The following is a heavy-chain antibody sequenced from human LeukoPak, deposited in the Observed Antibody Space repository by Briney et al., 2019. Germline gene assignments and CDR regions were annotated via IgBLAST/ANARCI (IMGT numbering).Heavy chain of an antibody. CDR1: GFTFSSYG. J-gene: IGHJ4*02. D-gene: IGHD6-13*01. Sequence: GGSLRLSCAASGFTFSSYGMHWVRQAPGKGLEWVAVISYDGSNKYYADSVKGRFTISRDNSKNTLYLQMNSLRAEDTAVYYCARDREQQLLTNAFDYWGQGTLVTVSS. V-gene: IGHV3-30*03. CDR2: ISYDGSNK. CDR3: ARDREQQLLTNAFDY.